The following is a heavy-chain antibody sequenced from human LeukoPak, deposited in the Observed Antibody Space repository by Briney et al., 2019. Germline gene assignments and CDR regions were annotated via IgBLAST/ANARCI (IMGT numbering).Heavy chain of an antibody. Sequence: PGGSLRLPCAASGFTFDSYGFHWVRQAPGKGLEWVAFIRYAGGETFYADSVKGRFTISRDNSKNTLYLQMNSLRAEDTAVYYCTRGSYGSGSYHSDYWGQGTLVTVSS. CDR2: IRYAGGET. CDR3: TRGSYGSGSYHSDY. J-gene: IGHJ4*02. CDR1: GFTFDSYG. V-gene: IGHV3-30*02. D-gene: IGHD3-10*01.